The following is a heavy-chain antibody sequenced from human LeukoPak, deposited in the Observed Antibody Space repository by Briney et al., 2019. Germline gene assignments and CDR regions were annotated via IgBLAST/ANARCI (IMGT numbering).Heavy chain of an antibody. V-gene: IGHV4-39*07. CDR3: ARDDTPYGSGSYSD. D-gene: IGHD3-10*01. J-gene: IGHJ4*02. Sequence: SETLSLTCTVSGDSISGSPYYWAWIRQTPGKGFDWIGSIYHKGNTYYNPSLKSRVTISVDTSKNQFSLKLSSVTAADTAVYYCARDDTPYGSGSYSDWGQGTLVSVSS. CDR2: IYHKGNT. CDR1: GDSISGSPYY.